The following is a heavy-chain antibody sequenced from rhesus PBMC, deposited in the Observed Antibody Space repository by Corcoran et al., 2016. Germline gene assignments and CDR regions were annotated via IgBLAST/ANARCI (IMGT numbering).Heavy chain of an antibody. Sequence: ASGKGLEGVGRIRSKSNNYETGYGASVKGRFTISRDDSKNTADLQMNSLKTEDTAVYYCARDLITAAGIGLDSWGQGVVVTVSS. V-gene: IGHV3-118*01. CDR2: IRSKSNNYET. J-gene: IGHJ6*01. CDR3: ARDLITAAGIGLDS. D-gene: IGHD6-31*01.